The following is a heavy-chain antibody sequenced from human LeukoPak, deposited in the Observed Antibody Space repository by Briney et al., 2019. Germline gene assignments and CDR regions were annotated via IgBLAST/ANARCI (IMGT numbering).Heavy chain of an antibody. D-gene: IGHD2-2*01. CDR3: ARFGYQLLLPAYDY. CDR2: ISSSSSYI. CDR1: GFTFSSYS. V-gene: IGHV3-21*01. J-gene: IGHJ4*02. Sequence: PGGSLRPSCAASGFTFSSYSMNWVRQAPGKGLEWVSSISSSSSYIYYADSVKGRFTISRDNAKNSLYLQMNSLRAEDTAVYYCARFGYQLLLPAYDYWGQGTLVTVSS.